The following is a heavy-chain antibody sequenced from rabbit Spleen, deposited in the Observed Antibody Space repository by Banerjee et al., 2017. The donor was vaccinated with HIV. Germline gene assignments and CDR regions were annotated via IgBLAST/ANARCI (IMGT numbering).Heavy chain of an antibody. CDR3: ARDLTDVIGWNFGW. J-gene: IGHJ4*01. D-gene: IGHD1-1*01. CDR1: GIFFSNKAV. V-gene: IGHV1S45*01. CDR2: INAITDKA. Sequence: EQMDDSWGGLGKFDGSLELSSTALGIFFSNKAVTNCVRHAPGKGLEWIACINAITDKAVYASWAKGRFTFSKTSSTTVTLQMTTLTAADTATYFCARDLTDVIGWNFGWWGQGTLVTVS.